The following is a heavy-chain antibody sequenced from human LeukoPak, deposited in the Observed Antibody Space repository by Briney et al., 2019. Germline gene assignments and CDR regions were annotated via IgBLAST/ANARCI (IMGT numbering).Heavy chain of an antibody. Sequence: GGSLRLSCAASGFTFSSYWMSWVRQAPGKGLEWVANIRKDGSEKYYVDSVTGRFTISRDNAKNSLYLQMNSLRAEDTAVYYCARDRSGWYEPLDYWGQGTLVTVSS. CDR3: ARDRSGWYEPLDY. J-gene: IGHJ4*02. D-gene: IGHD6-19*01. CDR1: GFTFSSYW. CDR2: IRKDGSEK. V-gene: IGHV3-7*01.